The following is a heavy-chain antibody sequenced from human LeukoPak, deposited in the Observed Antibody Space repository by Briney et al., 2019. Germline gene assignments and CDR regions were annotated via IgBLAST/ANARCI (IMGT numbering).Heavy chain of an antibody. Sequence: GRSLRLSCAASGFTFSSYAMSWVRQAPGKGLEWVSAISGSGGSTYYADSVKGRFTISRDNSKNTLYLQMNSLRAEDTAVYYCATREYSSSDYFDYWGQGTLVTVSS. CDR2: ISGSGGST. CDR1: GFTFSSYA. V-gene: IGHV3-23*01. J-gene: IGHJ4*02. CDR3: ATREYSSSDYFDY. D-gene: IGHD6-6*01.